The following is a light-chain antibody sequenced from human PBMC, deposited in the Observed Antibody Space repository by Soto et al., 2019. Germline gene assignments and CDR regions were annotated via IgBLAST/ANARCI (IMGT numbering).Light chain of an antibody. Sequence: QSVLTQPPSVSGAPGQRVTISCTGSSSNIGAGYDVHWYQQLPGTAPKLLIYGNSNRHSGVPDRFSGSKSGTSASLAITGLQAEDEADYYCQSYDSSLSGVVFGGGTKVTVL. CDR3: QSYDSSLSGVV. V-gene: IGLV1-40*01. CDR1: SSNIGAGYD. J-gene: IGLJ2*01. CDR2: GNS.